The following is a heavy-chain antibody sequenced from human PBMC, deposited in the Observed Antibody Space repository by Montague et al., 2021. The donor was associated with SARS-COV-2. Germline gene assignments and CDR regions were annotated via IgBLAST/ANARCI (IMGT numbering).Heavy chain of an antibody. J-gene: IGHJ5*02. D-gene: IGHD2-15*01. CDR3: ARGQHCGGGRCYSLSWFDP. CDR1: GDSVSSNSAA. V-gene: IGHV6-1*01. CDR2: TYYRSQWYN. Sequence: CAISGDSVSSNSAAWDWIRQSPSRGLEWLGRTYYRSQWYNDYAVSVGSRIAINPDTSKNHFSLQLDSVTPEDTAAYYCARGQHCGGGRCYSLSWFDPWGQGTLVIVSS.